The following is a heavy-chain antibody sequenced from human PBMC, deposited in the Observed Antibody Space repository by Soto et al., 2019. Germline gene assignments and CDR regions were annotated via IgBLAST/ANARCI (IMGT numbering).Heavy chain of an antibody. V-gene: IGHV1-24*01. Sequence: GASVKVSCKVSGYTLTELSMHWVRQAPGKGLEWMGGFDPEDGETIYAQKFQGRVTMTEDTSTDTAYMELSSLRSEDTAVYYCATEINHRPYSSGPSGGAFGIWGQGTMVTVSS. CDR3: ATEINHRPYSSGPSGGAFGI. J-gene: IGHJ3*02. CDR1: GYTLTELS. CDR2: FDPEDGET. D-gene: IGHD6-19*01.